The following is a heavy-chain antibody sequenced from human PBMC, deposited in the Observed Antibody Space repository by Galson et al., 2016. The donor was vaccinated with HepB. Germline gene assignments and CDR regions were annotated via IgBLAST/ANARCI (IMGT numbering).Heavy chain of an antibody. CDR3: ARDLWGDCRTTTCSHLDS. Sequence: SLRLSCAASGFTFSRFGMHWVRQAPGKGLESVAVIWFDGRDAYYGDSVKGRFTISKDNSNNMLYLQMNSLRVEDTAVYYCARDLWGDCRTTTCSHLDSWGKGTLVNVSS. CDR1: GFTFSRFG. V-gene: IGHV3-33*01. J-gene: IGHJ4*02. CDR2: IWFDGRDA. D-gene: IGHD1-14*01.